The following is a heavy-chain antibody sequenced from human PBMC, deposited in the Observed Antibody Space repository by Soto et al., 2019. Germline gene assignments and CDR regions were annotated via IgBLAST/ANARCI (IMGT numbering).Heavy chain of an antibody. D-gene: IGHD6-13*01. J-gene: IGHJ5*02. CDR1: VYTFTSYD. V-gene: IGHV1-8*01. Sequence: GXSLKVSCKASVYTFTSYDINWVRQATGQGLEWMGWMNPNSGNTGYARKFQGRVTMTRNTSISTAYMELSSLRSEDTAVYYCARRGYSSSWYWFDPWGQGTLVTASS. CDR2: MNPNSGNT. CDR3: ARRGYSSSWYWFDP.